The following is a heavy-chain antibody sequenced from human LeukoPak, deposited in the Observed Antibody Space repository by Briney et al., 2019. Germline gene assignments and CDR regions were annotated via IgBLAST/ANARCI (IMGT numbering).Heavy chain of an antibody. Sequence: GGSLRLSCAASGFTFSSYSMNWVRQAPGKGLEWVSSISSSSSYIYYADSVKGRFTISRDNAKNSLYLQMNSPSAEDTAVYYCARARESYYYMDVWGKGTTVTVSS. CDR1: GFTFSSYS. CDR3: ARARESYYYMDV. CDR2: ISSSSSYI. D-gene: IGHD5-24*01. V-gene: IGHV3-21*01. J-gene: IGHJ6*03.